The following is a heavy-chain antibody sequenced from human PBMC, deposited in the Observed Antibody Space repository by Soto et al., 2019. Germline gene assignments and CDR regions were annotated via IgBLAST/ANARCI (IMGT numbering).Heavy chain of an antibody. CDR1: EDTFVSYA. D-gene: IGHD3-3*01. Sequence: QVQLVQSGAEVKKPGSSVKVSCKASEDTFVSYAITWVRQAPGQGLEWMGGVVPILGSTNYAQKFQGRVTFTADKSTNTAYMELSSLRSEDTAMYYCARGEHFILVLELWGQGTMVIVAS. V-gene: IGHV1-69*06. CDR2: VVPILGST. CDR3: ARGEHFILVLEL. J-gene: IGHJ3*01.